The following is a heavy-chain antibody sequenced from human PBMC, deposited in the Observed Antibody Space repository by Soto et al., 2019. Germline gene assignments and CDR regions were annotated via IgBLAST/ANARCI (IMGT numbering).Heavy chain of an antibody. J-gene: IGHJ4*02. CDR2: ISAYNGNT. CDR1: GYTFTSYG. CDR3: ASSTTGYSGYDVGLDY. V-gene: IGHV1-18*01. D-gene: IGHD5-12*01. Sequence: ASVKVSCKASGYTFTSYGISWVRQAPGQGLEWMGWISAYNGNTNYAQKLQGRVTMTTDTSTSTAYMELRSLRSDDTAVYYCASSTTGYSGYDVGLDYWGQGTLVTVSS.